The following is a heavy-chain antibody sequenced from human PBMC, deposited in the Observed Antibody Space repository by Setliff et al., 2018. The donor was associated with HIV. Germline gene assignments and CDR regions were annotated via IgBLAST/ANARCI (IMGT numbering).Heavy chain of an antibody. CDR2: IRTKAYGGTT. V-gene: IGHV3-49*04. D-gene: IGHD6-19*01. CDR3: TRDRYSSGWYGMDV. Sequence: SLRLSCTPSGFTFGDYAMNWVRQAPGKGLEWVGFIRTKAYGGTTEYAASVKGRFTISRDDSKSIAYLQMNSLKTEDTAVYYCTRDRYSSGWYGMDVWGQGTTVTVSS. J-gene: IGHJ6*02. CDR1: GFTFGDYA.